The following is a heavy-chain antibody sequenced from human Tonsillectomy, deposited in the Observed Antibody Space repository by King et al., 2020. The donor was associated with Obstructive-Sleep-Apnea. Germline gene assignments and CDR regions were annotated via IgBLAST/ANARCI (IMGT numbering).Heavy chain of an antibody. CDR2: VWSDGDTR. Sequence: VQLVESGGGVVQPGESLRLSCAASGFTFSTYAMHWVRQAPGKGLEWVAIVWSDGDTRYNSDSMKGRFIISRDNSKNKLYLQMHNLRPEDTAVYYCVRDCDRNTWPLDHWGQGTLVTVSS. J-gene: IGHJ4*02. CDR1: GFTFSTYA. D-gene: IGHD2/OR15-2a*01. CDR3: VRDCDRNTWPLDH. V-gene: IGHV3-33*01.